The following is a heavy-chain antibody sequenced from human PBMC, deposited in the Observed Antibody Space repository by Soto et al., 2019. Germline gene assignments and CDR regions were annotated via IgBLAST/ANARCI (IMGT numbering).Heavy chain of an antibody. V-gene: IGHV1-69*01. CDR2: VIPIFGTP. J-gene: IGHJ6*02. CDR1: GGDFKTFI. CDR3: ARVGSCLSSSCLYYGMDV. Sequence: VQLVQSGAEVRKPGSSVKVSCKASGGDFKTFIIPGVRQAPGLGLEWMGGVIPIFGTPNFVQKFQDRVTITADEATSTTYMELRSLRSEDTAVYYCARVGSCLSSSCLYYGMDVWGQGTTVIVSS. D-gene: IGHD2-2*01.